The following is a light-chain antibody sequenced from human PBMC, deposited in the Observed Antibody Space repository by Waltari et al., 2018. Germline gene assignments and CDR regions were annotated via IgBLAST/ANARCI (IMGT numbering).Light chain of an antibody. J-gene: IGLJ2*01. CDR2: DVS. V-gene: IGLV2-14*03. CDR3: SSYTSSSTVV. Sequence: QSALTPPASVSGSPGQSITISCTGTSSAVGGYNYVSWYQQHPARVPKLMIYDVSNRPSGVSNRFSGSKSGNTASLTISGLQAEDEADYYCSSYTSSSTVVFGGGTKLTVL. CDR1: SSAVGGYNY.